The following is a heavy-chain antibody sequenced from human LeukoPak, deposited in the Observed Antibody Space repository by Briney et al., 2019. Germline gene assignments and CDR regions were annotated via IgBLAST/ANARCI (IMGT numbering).Heavy chain of an antibody. CDR3: ARGLAGAYRIMDV. V-gene: IGHV3-74*01. Sequence: GGSLRLSCVASGFTFNTYWLHWVRQGPGKGLVWVSLISADGTTTTYADSVRGRFTVSRDNAKNTLYLQMNSLRAEGAAVYYCARGLAGAYRIMDVWGQGTTVTVS. D-gene: IGHD6-19*01. J-gene: IGHJ6*02. CDR1: GFTFNTYW. CDR2: ISADGTTT.